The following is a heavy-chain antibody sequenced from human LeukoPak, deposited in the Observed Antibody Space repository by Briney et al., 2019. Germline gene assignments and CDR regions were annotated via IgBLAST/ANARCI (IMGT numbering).Heavy chain of an antibody. CDR2: ISGSGDTT. CDR3: AFNSGYSSAWSPDY. D-gene: IGHD6-19*01. V-gene: IGHV3-23*01. CDR1: GFTFSSFA. Sequence: GGSLRLSCAASGFTFSSFAMNWVRQAPGQGLEWVSIISGSGDTTHYTDSVKGRFTISRDNAKNSLYLQMNSLRAEDTAVYYCAFNSGYSSAWSPDYWGQGTLVTVSS. J-gene: IGHJ4*02.